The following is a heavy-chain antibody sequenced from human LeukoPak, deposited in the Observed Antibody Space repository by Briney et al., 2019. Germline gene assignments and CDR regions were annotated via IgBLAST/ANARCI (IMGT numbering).Heavy chain of an antibody. Sequence: SETLSLTCAVYGGSFSGYYWSWIRQPPGKGLEWIGEISHSGSTNYNPSLKSRVTISVDTSKNQFSLKLSSVTAADTAVYYCAKDGGDYDTGNWFDPWGQGTLVTVSS. J-gene: IGHJ5*02. CDR3: AKDGGDYDTGNWFDP. V-gene: IGHV4-34*01. CDR2: ISHSGST. CDR1: GGSFSGYY. D-gene: IGHD4-17*01.